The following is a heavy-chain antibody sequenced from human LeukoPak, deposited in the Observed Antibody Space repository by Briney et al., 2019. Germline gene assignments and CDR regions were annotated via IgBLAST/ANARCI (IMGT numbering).Heavy chain of an antibody. J-gene: IGHJ5*02. CDR2: INHSGST. CDR1: GGSFSGYY. CDR3: ARGKDLNWFDP. V-gene: IGHV4-34*01. Sequence: SETLSLTCAVYGGSFSGYYWSWIRQPPGKGLEWIGEINHSGSTNYNPSLKSRVTISVDTSKNQFSLKLSSVTAADTAVYYCARGKDLNWFDPWGQGTLVTVSS.